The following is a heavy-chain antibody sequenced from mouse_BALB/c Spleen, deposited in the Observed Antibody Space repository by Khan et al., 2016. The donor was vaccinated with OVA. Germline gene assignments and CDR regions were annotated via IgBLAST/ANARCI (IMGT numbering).Heavy chain of an antibody. J-gene: IGHJ2*01. CDR1: GYTFSSYW. CDR3: ARDRIDY. Sequence: QIQLVQSGAEQAKPWASVNMSCNTSGYTFSSYWMHWVKQRPGQGLEWIGYINPTSGYTDYNDKIKDKATLSANKSSSIAYMEMTSLTSEDSAVYYCARDRIDYWGQGTTLTVSS. V-gene: IGHV1-7*01. CDR2: INPTSGYT.